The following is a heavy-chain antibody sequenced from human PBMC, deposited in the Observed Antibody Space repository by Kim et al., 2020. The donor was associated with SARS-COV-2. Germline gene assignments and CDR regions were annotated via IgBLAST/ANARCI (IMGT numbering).Heavy chain of an antibody. Sequence: TRYSPSFQGQVTISADKSMNTAYLQWSSLKASDTAIYYCARRGSSSEWFDPWGQGTQVTVSS. CDR3: ARRGSSSEWFDP. J-gene: IGHJ5*02. V-gene: IGHV5-51*01. CDR2: T. D-gene: IGHD5-12*01.